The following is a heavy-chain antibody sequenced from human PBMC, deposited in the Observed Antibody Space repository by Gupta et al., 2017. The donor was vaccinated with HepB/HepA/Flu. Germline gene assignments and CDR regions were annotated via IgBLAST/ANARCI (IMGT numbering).Heavy chain of an antibody. J-gene: IGHJ4*02. Sequence: QVQLHESGPGLVGSSQTLSPTCTVSGDSIDRGAHYLTWIRQRPGQGLEWIGYIYYSGNTKFTPSLKSRIRMSVDTSKNQFSLKLTSVTVEDTAVYYCAREFPSIGGYFDFWGQGVLVTVTT. V-gene: IGHV4-30-4*08. CDR2: IYYSGNT. CDR1: GDSIDRGAHY. D-gene: IGHD2-21*01. CDR3: AREFPSIGGYFDF.